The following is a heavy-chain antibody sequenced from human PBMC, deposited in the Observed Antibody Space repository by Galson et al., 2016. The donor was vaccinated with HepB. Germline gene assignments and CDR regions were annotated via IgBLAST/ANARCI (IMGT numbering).Heavy chain of an antibody. CDR2: ISTDGDDT. CDR1: GFIFSNYV. D-gene: IGHD3-16*01. V-gene: IGHV3-64D*06. Sequence: SLRLSCAASGFIFSNYVMHWIRQAPGKGLEYVSAISTDGDDTYYADFVKGRFTISRDNSKNTLYLYMNNLTAGDTAIYYCGKHGGFDYWGQGALVTVSS. J-gene: IGHJ4*02. CDR3: GKHGGFDY.